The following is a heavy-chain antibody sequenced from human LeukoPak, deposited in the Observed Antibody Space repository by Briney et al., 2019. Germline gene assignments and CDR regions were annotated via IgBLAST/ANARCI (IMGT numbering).Heavy chain of an antibody. CDR2: ISYDGSNK. CDR3: ARAYYDILTGYSGAFDI. J-gene: IGHJ3*02. V-gene: IGHV3-30*04. CDR1: GFTFSSYA. D-gene: IGHD3-9*01. Sequence: GGSLRLSCAASGFTFSSYAMHWVRQAPGKGLEWVAVISYDGSNKYYADSVKGRFTISRDNSKNTLYLQMNSLRAEDTAVYYCARAYYDILTGYSGAFDIWGQGTMVTVSS.